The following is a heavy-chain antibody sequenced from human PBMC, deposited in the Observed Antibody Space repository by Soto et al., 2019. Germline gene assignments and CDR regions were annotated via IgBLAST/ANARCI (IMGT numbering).Heavy chain of an antibody. CDR1: GGSISSYY. D-gene: IGHD1-26*01. CDR3: ARSYSGSYLPYFDY. V-gene: IGHV4-59*01. J-gene: IGHJ4*02. Sequence: PSETLSLTCTVSGGSISSYYWSWIRQPPGKGLEWIGYIYYSGSTNYNPSLKSRVTISVDTSKNQFSLKLSSVTAADTAMYYCARSYSGSYLPYFDYWGQGTLVTVSS. CDR2: IYYSGST.